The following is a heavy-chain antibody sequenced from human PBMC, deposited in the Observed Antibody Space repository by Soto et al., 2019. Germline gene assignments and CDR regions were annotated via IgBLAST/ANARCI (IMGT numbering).Heavy chain of an antibody. Sequence: QVQLVQSGAEVKKPGSSVKVSCKASGGTFSSYTISWVRQAPGQGLEWMGRIIPILGIANYAQKFQGRVTMTADKSTSTAYMELSSLRSEDTAVYYCASSLGYCSGGSCSTFDYWGQGTLVTVSS. J-gene: IGHJ4*02. D-gene: IGHD2-15*01. CDR1: GGTFSSYT. CDR3: ASSLGYCSGGSCSTFDY. CDR2: IIPILGIA. V-gene: IGHV1-69*02.